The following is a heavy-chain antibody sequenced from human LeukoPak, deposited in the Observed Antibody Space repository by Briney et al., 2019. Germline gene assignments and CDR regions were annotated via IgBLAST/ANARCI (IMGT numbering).Heavy chain of an antibody. CDR2: IYYSGST. Sequence: SETLSLTCTASGYSISSGYYWGWIRQPPGKGLEWIGSIYYSGSTYYNPSLKSRVTISVDTSKNQFSLKLSSVTAADTAVYYCARVSIAVVDYWGQGTLVTVSS. CDR3: ARVSIAVVDY. V-gene: IGHV4-38-2*02. D-gene: IGHD6-19*01. J-gene: IGHJ4*02. CDR1: GYSISSGYY.